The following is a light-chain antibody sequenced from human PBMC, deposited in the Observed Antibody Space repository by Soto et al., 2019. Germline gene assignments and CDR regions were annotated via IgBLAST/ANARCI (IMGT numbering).Light chain of an antibody. CDR2: DAS. CDR3: QQYDVPPCT. V-gene: IGKV1-33*01. J-gene: IGKJ4*02. CDR1: QDISSY. Sequence: DIQMTQSPASMSASVGDRVTISCQASQDISSYLTWYQHKPGRAPQLLINDASTLETGVPSRFSGTGSGTEFTLTISGLQPEDFATYYCQQYDVPPCTFGGGTTVAI.